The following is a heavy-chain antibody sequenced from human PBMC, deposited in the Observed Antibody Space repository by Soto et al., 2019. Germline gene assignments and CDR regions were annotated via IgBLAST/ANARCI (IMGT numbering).Heavy chain of an antibody. D-gene: IGHD3-10*01. Sequence: ASVKVSCKASGYTFTSYYIHWVRQAPGQGLEWMGIINPSGGSTSYAQKFQGRVTMTRDTSTSTVYMELSSLRSEDTAVYYCARSGAMVRGVIISSPLDYWGQGTLVTVSS. CDR1: GYTFTSYY. CDR2: INPSGGST. CDR3: ARSGAMVRGVIISSPLDY. J-gene: IGHJ4*02. V-gene: IGHV1-46*03.